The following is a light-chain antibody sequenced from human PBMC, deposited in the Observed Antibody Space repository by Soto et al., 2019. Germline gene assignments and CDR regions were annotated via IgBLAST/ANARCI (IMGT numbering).Light chain of an antibody. CDR3: QQYGSSPRVT. CDR1: QSVSSSY. J-gene: IGKJ3*01. Sequence: EIVLTQSPGTLSLSPGERATLSCRASQSVSSSYLAWYQQKPGQAPRLLIYGASSRATGIPDRFSGSGSGTDFTHTISRREPEDFAVYYCQQYGSSPRVTFGPGTKVDIK. CDR2: GAS. V-gene: IGKV3-20*01.